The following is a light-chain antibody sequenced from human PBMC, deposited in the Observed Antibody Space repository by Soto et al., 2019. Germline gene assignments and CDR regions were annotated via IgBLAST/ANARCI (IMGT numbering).Light chain of an antibody. CDR3: LQDYNYPLT. Sequence: AIQLTQSPSALSASVGDRVTITCRARLGIRNDLGWYQQKPGEAPRLLVYAAATLQSGVPSRFSGSGSGTEFTLTISSLQLEDFGTYYCLQDYNYPLTFGGGTRLEI. J-gene: IGKJ4*01. V-gene: IGKV1-6*02. CDR2: AAA. CDR1: LGIRND.